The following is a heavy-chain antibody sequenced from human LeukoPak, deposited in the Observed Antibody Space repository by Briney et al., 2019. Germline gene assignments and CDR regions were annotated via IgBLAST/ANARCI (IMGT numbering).Heavy chain of an antibody. CDR2: ISSGSSYI. V-gene: IGHV3-21*01. CDR1: GFTFSSYS. J-gene: IGHJ4*02. D-gene: IGHD3-22*01. Sequence: GGSLRLSCAASGFTFSSYSMNWVRQAPGKGLEWVSSISSGSSYIYYADSVKGRFTISRDNVKNSLYLQMNSLRAEDTAVYYCARVSAGYDSSGYYYRNFDYWGQGTLVTVSS. CDR3: ARVSAGYDSSGYYYRNFDY.